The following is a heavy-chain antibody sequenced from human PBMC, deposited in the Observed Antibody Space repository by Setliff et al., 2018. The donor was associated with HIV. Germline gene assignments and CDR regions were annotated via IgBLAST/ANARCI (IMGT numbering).Heavy chain of an antibody. Sequence: PSETLSLTCAVYGGSFSGYNWNWIRQPPGKGLEWIGEINHSGRIDHNPSLKSRVTISVDTSKNQFSLKLSSVTAADTALYFCATYLSDNYLDGAFDIWGRGTMVTVSS. J-gene: IGHJ3*02. CDR2: INHSGRI. D-gene: IGHD3-3*01. V-gene: IGHV4-34*01. CDR1: GGSFSGYN. CDR3: ATYLSDNYLDGAFDI.